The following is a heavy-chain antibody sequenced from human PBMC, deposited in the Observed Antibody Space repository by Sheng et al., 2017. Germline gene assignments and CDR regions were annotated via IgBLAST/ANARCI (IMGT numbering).Heavy chain of an antibody. J-gene: IGHJ3*02. CDR3: ASLWGGSYYLADI. V-gene: IGHV3-48*03. CDR1: GFTFSSYE. D-gene: IGHD1-26*01. CDR2: ISSSGSTI. Sequence: EVQLVESGGGLVQPGGSLRLSCAASGFTFSSYEMNWVRQAPGKGLEWVSYISSSGSTIYYADSVKGRFTISRDNAKNSLYLQMNSLRAEDTAVYYCASLWGGSYYLADIWGQGTMVTVSS.